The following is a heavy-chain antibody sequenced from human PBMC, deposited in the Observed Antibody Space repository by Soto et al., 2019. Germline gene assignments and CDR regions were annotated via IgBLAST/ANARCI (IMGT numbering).Heavy chain of an antibody. J-gene: IGHJ3*02. CDR2: IIPIFGTV. D-gene: IGHD3-22*01. Sequence: QVQLVQSGPEVKKPGPSVKVSCKASGGTSTSHAISWVRQAPGQGLEWMGGIIPIFGTVDYAQNLQGRVTMTADESTTTAYMELSSMRSEDTAIYYCVFYYYSSGYYDAFDIWGQGTMVTVSS. CDR1: GGTSTSHA. V-gene: IGHV1-69*01. CDR3: VFYYYSSGYYDAFDI.